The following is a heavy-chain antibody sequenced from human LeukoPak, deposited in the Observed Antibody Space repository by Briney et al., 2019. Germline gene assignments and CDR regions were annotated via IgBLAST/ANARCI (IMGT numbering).Heavy chain of an antibody. D-gene: IGHD3-3*01. J-gene: IGHJ4*02. Sequence: GGSLRLSCAASGFTFSSYAMSWVRQAPGKGLEWVSAISGSGGSTYYADSVKGRFTISRDNSKNTLYLQMNSLRAEDTAVYYCAKDYSMEAYYDFWSGYSPFDYWGQGTLVTVSS. CDR1: GFTFSSYA. V-gene: IGHV3-23*01. CDR2: ISGSGGST. CDR3: AKDYSMEAYYDFWSGYSPFDY.